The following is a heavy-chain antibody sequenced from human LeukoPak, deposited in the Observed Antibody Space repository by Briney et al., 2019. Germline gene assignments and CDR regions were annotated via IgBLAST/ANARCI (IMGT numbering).Heavy chain of an antibody. CDR2: ISYDGSNK. D-gene: IGHD6-13*01. CDR3: ARDREQLVLDY. V-gene: IGHV3-30*03. J-gene: IGHJ4*02. CDR1: GFTFSSYG. Sequence: PGGSLRLSCAASGFTFSSYGMHWVRQAPGKGLEWVAVISYDGSNKYYADSVKGRFTISRDNSKNTLYLQMNSLRAEDTAVYYCARDREQLVLDYWGQGTLVTVSS.